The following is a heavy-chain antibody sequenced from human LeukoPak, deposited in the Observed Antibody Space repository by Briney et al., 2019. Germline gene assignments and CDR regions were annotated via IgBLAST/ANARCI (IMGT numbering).Heavy chain of an antibody. CDR3: ASSYDFWSGYYFDY. CDR1: GGSISSYY. CDR2: IYYSGST. J-gene: IGHJ4*02. Sequence: PSETLSLTCTVSGGSISSYYWSWIRQPPGKGLEWIGYIYYSGSTNYNPSLKSRVTISVDTSKNQFSLKLSSVTAADTAVYCCASSYDFWSGYYFDYWGQGTLVTVSS. D-gene: IGHD3-3*01. V-gene: IGHV4-59*01.